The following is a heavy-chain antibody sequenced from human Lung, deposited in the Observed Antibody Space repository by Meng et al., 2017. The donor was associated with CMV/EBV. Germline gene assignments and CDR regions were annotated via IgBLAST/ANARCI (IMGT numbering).Heavy chain of an antibody. Sequence: GESLKISCAASGFTFSSYAMHWVRQAPGKGLEWLAVISYDGSDKYYTDSVKGRFTISRDSSKNTLLLQMNSLRAEDTAVYYCARRNFYCTNGVCYLDYWGQGNXVTVAS. V-gene: IGHV3-30*04. CDR2: ISYDGSDK. J-gene: IGHJ4*02. CDR3: ARRNFYCTNGVCYLDY. CDR1: GFTFSSYA. D-gene: IGHD2-8*01.